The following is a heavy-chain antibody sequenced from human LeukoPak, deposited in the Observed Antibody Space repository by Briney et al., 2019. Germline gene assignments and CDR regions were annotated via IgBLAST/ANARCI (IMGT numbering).Heavy chain of an antibody. J-gene: IGHJ4*02. CDR1: GGSISSGSYY. CDR3: ARDRSDYYGSGSYYDY. CDR2: IYTSGST. V-gene: IGHV4-61*02. D-gene: IGHD3-10*01. Sequence: PSQTLSLTCTVAGGSISSGSYYWSWIRQHAGKGLEWIGRIYTSGSTHSNPSLKSRVTISVDTSKNQFSLKLSSVTAADTAVYYCARDRSDYYGSGSYYDYWGQGTLVTVSS.